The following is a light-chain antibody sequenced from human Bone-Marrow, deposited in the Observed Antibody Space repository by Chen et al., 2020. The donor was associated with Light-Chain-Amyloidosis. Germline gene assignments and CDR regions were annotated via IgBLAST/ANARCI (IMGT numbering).Light chain of an antibody. J-gene: IGKJ4*01. CDR2: GSS. CDR1: QTISSNY. CDR3: QQYGTSPLT. Sequence: EIVLTQSPGTLSLSPGEGANLSCRASQTISSNYLTWYQQKFGQAPRLLIYGSSSRATGIPDRFTGSGCGTDFTLTINRLEPEDFEMYYCQQYGTSPLTFGGGTKVEIK. V-gene: IGKV3-20*01.